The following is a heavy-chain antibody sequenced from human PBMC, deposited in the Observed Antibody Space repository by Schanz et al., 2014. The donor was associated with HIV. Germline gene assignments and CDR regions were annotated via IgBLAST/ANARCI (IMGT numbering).Heavy chain of an antibody. CDR2: IWYDGSNK. D-gene: IGHD2-15*01. J-gene: IGHJ6*02. Sequence: VQLLESGGGLVQPGGSLRLSCAASGFTFSSYGMHWVRQAPGKGLEWVAVIWYDGSNKYYADSVKGRFTISRDNSKNTLYLQMNSLRAEDTAVYYCARVALAVDGADYGMDVWGQGTMVTVSS. CDR3: ARVALAVDGADYGMDV. V-gene: IGHV3-33*01. CDR1: GFTFSSYG.